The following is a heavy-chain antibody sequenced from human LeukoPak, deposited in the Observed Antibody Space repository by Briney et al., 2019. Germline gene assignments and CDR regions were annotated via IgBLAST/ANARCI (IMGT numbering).Heavy chain of an antibody. D-gene: IGHD3-10*01. V-gene: IGHV3-21*01. CDR1: GFTFSSYS. CDR3: ARELHYGSGAIDH. J-gene: IGHJ4*02. Sequence: GGSLRLSCAASGFTFSSYSMNWVRQAPGKGLEWVSSISSSSSYIYYADSVKGRFTISRDNAKNSLYLQMVSLRAEDTAVYYCARELHYGSGAIDHWGQGALVTVSS. CDR2: ISSSSSYI.